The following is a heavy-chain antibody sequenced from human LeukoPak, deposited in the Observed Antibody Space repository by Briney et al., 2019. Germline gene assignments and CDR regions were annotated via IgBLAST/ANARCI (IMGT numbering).Heavy chain of an antibody. V-gene: IGHV3-30*18. D-gene: IGHD4-17*01. Sequence: GGSLRLSCAASGFTFSSYGMHWVRQAPGKGLEWVAVISYDGSNKYYADSVKGRFTISRDNSKNTLYLQMNSLRAEDTAVYYCAKDLAYGDHGAYYYYYGMDVWGQGTTVTVAS. CDR2: ISYDGSNK. CDR1: GFTFSSYG. CDR3: AKDLAYGDHGAYYYYYGMDV. J-gene: IGHJ6*02.